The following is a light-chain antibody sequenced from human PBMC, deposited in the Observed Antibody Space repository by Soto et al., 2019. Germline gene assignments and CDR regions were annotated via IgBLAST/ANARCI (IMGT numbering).Light chain of an antibody. CDR1: QRISTW. J-gene: IGKJ1*01. CDR3: QQYDSYSPT. CDR2: HAS. V-gene: IGKV1-5*01. Sequence: IQMTQSPSTLSGSVRDIVTITCRASQRISTWLAWYQQKPGKAPRLLIYHASSLESGVPSRISGSGSGTEFTLIINSLQPEDVATYYCQQYDSYSPTFGQGTKVDIK.